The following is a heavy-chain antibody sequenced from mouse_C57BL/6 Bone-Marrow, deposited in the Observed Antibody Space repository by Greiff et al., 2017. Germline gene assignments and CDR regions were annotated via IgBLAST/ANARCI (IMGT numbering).Heavy chain of an antibody. CDR3: ARDSLKGYYFDY. CDR1: GFTFSDYY. V-gene: IGHV5-16*01. J-gene: IGHJ2*01. Sequence: EVMLVASEGGLVQPGSSMKLSCPASGFTFSDYYMAWVRQVPEKGLEWVANINYDGSSTYYLDSLKSRFIISRDNAKNILYLQMSSLKSEDTATYYCARDSLKGYYFDYWGQGTTLTVSS. CDR2: INYDGSST.